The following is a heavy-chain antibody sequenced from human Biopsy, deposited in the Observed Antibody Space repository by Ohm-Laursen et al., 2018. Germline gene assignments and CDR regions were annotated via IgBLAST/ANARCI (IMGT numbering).Heavy chain of an antibody. D-gene: IGHD2-2*01. V-gene: IGHV4-4*07. CDR1: SGLISNYY. J-gene: IGHJ4*02. CDR2: LYTSGDT. Sequence: SDTLSLTCTVSSGLISNYYWSWIRQPAGKGLEWIGRLYTSGDTNYNPSLKSRVSVSEDTSKNQFSLRLTSVTAADTAVYYCARHRYCSSTSCSNSNYYFDFWGQGTLVTVSS. CDR3: ARHRYCSSTSCSNSNYYFDF.